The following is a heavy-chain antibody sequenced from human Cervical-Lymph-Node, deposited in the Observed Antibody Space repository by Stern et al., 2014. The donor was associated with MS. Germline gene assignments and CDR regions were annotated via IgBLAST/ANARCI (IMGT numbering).Heavy chain of an antibody. CDR3: ARGRDYFGP. J-gene: IGHJ4*02. CDR2: IKQDGSEK. V-gene: IGHV3-7*01. Sequence: MQLVQSGGGLAQPGGSLRLSCAASGLSFSDYWMSWVRQAPGKGLEWVAYIKQDGSEKYYLDSVKGRFTISRDNTKNSLSLQMNSLRAEDTAFYYCARGRDYFGPWGQGPLVTVSS. CDR1: GLSFSDYW.